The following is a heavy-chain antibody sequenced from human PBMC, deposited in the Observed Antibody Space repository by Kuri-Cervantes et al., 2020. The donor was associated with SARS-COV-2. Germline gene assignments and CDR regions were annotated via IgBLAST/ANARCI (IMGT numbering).Heavy chain of an antibody. CDR3: ARGSFDWLLIQNENDY. CDR1: GFTFSSYE. D-gene: IGHD3-9*01. J-gene: IGHJ4*02. V-gene: IGHV3-48*03. CDR2: ISSSGSTI. Sequence: GGSLRLSCAASGFTFSSYEMNWVRQAPGKGLEWVSYISSSGSTIYYADSVKGRFTISRDNAKNSLYLQMNSLRAEDTAVYYCARGSFDWLLIQNENDYWGQGTLVTVSS.